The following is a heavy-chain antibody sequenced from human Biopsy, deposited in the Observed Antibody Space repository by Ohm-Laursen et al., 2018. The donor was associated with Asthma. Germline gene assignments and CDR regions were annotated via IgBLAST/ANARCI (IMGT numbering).Heavy chain of an antibody. CDR2: VHSSGST. CDR3: ARERMFFYDSSGYGAFDI. J-gene: IGHJ3*02. V-gene: IGHV4-4*08. Sequence: SQTLSLTCTVSPGSINDYYWNWIRQFPGKGLEWIGYVHSSGSTRFNPSLKSRVTVSVDTSVDQVSLKLSSVTAADTAIYYCARERMFFYDSSGYGAFDIWGQGTLVTVSS. D-gene: IGHD3-22*01. CDR1: PGSINDYY.